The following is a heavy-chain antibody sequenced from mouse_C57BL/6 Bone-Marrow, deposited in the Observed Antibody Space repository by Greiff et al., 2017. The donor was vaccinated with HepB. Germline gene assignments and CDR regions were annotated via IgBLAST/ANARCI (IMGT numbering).Heavy chain of an antibody. D-gene: IGHD2-4*01. J-gene: IGHJ2*01. V-gene: IGHV1-64*01. CDR2: FHPNSGST. Sequence: QVQLQQPGAELVKPGASVKLSCKASGYTFTSYWMNWVKQRPGQGLEWIGMFHPNSGSTNYNEKFKSKATLTVDKSSSTAYMQLRSLTSEDSAFYYCARRLPYFDYWGQGTTLTVSS. CDR1: GYTFTSYW. CDR3: ARRLPYFDY.